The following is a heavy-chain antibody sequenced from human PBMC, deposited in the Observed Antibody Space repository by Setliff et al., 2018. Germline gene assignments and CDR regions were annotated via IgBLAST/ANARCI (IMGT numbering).Heavy chain of an antibody. V-gene: IGHV4-59*01. CDR1: GGSISSYY. Sequence: PSETLSLTCTVSGGSISSYYWSWIRQPPGKGLEWIGYISNRGSTDYNPSLKSRVTISEDTSRSQFSLKLTSVTTADTAVYYCALSDHYPFYYDYWGLGTLVTVS. D-gene: IGHD3-3*01. J-gene: IGHJ4*02. CDR3: ALSDHYPFYYDY. CDR2: ISNRGST.